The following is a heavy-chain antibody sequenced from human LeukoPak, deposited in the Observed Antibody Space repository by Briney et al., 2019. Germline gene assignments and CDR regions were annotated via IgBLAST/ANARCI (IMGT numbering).Heavy chain of an antibody. J-gene: IGHJ4*02. Sequence: SETLSLTCTVSGGSISSSSYYWGWIRQPPGKGLEWIGSIYYSGSTYYNPSLKSRVTISVDTSKNQFSLKLSSVTAADTAVYYCARFFWDSSWYAREDDYWGQGTLVTVSS. V-gene: IGHV4-39*07. CDR3: ARFFWDSSWYAREDDY. D-gene: IGHD6-13*01. CDR2: IYYSGST. CDR1: GGSISSSSYY.